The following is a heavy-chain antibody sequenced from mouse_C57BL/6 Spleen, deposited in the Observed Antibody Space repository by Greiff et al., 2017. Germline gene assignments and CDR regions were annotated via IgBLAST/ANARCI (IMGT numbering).Heavy chain of an antibody. V-gene: IGHV1-82*01. CDR1: GYAFSSSW. Sequence: VQLQQSGPELVKPGASVKNSCKASGYAFSSSWMNWVKQRPGKGLEWIGRIYPGDGDTNYNGKFKGKATMTADKSSSTAYMQLSSLTSEDSAVYFCARDPYYGSSYWYFDVWGTGTTVTVSS. CDR2: IYPGDGDT. J-gene: IGHJ1*03. D-gene: IGHD1-1*01. CDR3: ARDPYYGSSYWYFDV.